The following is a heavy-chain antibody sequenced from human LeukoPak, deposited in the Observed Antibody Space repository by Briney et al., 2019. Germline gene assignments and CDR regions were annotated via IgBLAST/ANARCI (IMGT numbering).Heavy chain of an antibody. Sequence: SETLSLTCTVSGYSISSGYYWGWIRQPPGKGLEWIGSIYHSGSTYYNPSLKSRVTISVDTSKNQFSLRLTSVTAADTAIYYCARDSSAPRSYFALDVWGQGTTVTVSS. J-gene: IGHJ6*01. D-gene: IGHD2/OR15-2a*01. CDR1: GYSISSGYY. CDR3: ARDSSAPRSYFALDV. CDR2: IYHSGST. V-gene: IGHV4-38-2*02.